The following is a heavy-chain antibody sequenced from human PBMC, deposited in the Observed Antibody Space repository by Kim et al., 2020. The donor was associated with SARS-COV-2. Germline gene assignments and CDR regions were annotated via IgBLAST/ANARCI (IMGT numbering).Heavy chain of an antibody. J-gene: IGHJ5*02. CDR1: GFTFSSYA. D-gene: IGHD4-17*01. Sequence: GGSLRLSCAASGFTFSSYAMSWVRQAPGKGLEWVSAISGSGGSTYYADSVKGRFTISRDNSKNTLYLQMNSLRAEDTAVYYCAKVKVPDYGGKGAGWFDPWGQGTLVTVSS. CDR2: ISGSGGST. CDR3: AKVKVPDYGGKGAGWFDP. V-gene: IGHV3-23*01.